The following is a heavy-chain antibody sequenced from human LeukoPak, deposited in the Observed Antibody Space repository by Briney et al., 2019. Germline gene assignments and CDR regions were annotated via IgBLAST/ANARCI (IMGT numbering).Heavy chain of an antibody. D-gene: IGHD3-22*01. J-gene: IGHJ3*02. CDR1: GGSISSYY. CDR3: ARVRVYYDSSGYYVDAFDI. CDR2: IYYSGST. Sequence: SETLSLTCTVSGGSISSYYWSWIRQHPGKGLEWIGYIYYSGSTYCNPSLKSRVTISVDTSKNQFSLKLSSVTAADTAVYYCARVRVYYDSSGYYVDAFDIWGQGTMVTVSS. V-gene: IGHV4-59*06.